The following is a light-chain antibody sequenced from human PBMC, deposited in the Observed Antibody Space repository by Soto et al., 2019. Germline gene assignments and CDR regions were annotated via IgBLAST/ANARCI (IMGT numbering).Light chain of an antibody. CDR3: QQRSNWPPLT. J-gene: IGKJ4*01. Sequence: EIVLTQSPATLSLSPGERATLSCMVSQSVSSYLAWYQQKPGQAPRLLIYDASNRATGIPARFSGSGSGTDFTLTISSLEPEDFAVYYCQQRSNWPPLTFGGGTKVDIK. V-gene: IGKV3-11*01. CDR2: DAS. CDR1: QSVSSY.